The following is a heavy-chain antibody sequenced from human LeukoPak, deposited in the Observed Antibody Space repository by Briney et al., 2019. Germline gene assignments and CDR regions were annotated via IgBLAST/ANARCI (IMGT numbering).Heavy chain of an antibody. CDR1: GFTFDDYG. CDR3: AKSVHWYQLNAFDP. Sequence: PGGSLRLSCAASGFTFDDYGMSWVRQAPGKGLEWVSGTNWNAGSTGYADSVKGRFTISRDNSKNTLYLQMNSLRAEDTAVYYCAKSVHWYQLNAFDPWGQGTLVTVSS. J-gene: IGHJ5*02. CDR2: TNWNAGST. D-gene: IGHD2-2*01. V-gene: IGHV3-20*04.